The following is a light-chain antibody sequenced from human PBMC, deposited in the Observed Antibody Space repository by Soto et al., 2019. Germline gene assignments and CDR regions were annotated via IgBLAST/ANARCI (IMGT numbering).Light chain of an antibody. Sequence: DIQMTRIPSSLSASLEERVTITCRAIQIFCNYLNWYQKKPGKAPKFLIYAASSLQSGVPSRFSVSGSGTDFALTISSLQPEDFATYYCQQSYRAPLTFGPGTKVDFK. J-gene: IGKJ3*01. V-gene: IGKV1-39*01. CDR2: AAS. CDR1: QIFCNY. CDR3: QQSYRAPLT.